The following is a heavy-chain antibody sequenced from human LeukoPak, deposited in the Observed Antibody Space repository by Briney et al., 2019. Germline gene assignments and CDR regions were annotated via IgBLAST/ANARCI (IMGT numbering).Heavy chain of an antibody. J-gene: IGHJ4*02. CDR3: ARGQPYSSSWYDY. CDR1: GGSFSGYY. CDR2: INHSGST. D-gene: IGHD6-13*01. V-gene: IGHV4-34*01. Sequence: SETLSLTCAVYGGSFSGYYWSWIRQPPGKGLEWIGEINHSGSTNYNPSLKSRVTISVDTSKNQFSLKLSSVTAADTAVYYCARGQPYSSSWYDYWGQGTLDTVSS.